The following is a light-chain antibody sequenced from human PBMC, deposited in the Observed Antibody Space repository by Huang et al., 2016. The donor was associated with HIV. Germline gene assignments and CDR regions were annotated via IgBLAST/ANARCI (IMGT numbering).Light chain of an antibody. CDR3: QQYYDWPPLT. CDR1: QSVSNN. V-gene: IGKV3-15*01. Sequence: EIVMTQSPATLSVSPGERATLSCWASQSVSNNLAWYQQKPGQAPRLLMYGTSNRATGIPARFSGSGSGTEFTLTISSLQSEDFAVYYCQQYYDWPPLTFGGGTKVEIK. J-gene: IGKJ4*01. CDR2: GTS.